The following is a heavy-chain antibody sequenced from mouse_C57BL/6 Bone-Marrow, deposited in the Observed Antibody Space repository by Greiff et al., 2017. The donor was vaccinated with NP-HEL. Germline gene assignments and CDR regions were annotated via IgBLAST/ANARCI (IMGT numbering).Heavy chain of an antibody. V-gene: IGHV1-69*01. CDR3: ARYYSNYDY. CDR1: GYTFTSYW. Sequence: HVQLQQPGAELVMPGASVKLSCKASGYTFTSYWMHWVKQRPGQGLEWIGEIDPSDSYTNYNQKFKGKSTLTVDKSSSTAYMQLSSLTSEDSAVYYCARYYSNYDYWGQGTTLTVSS. CDR2: IDPSDSYT. J-gene: IGHJ2*01. D-gene: IGHD2-5*01.